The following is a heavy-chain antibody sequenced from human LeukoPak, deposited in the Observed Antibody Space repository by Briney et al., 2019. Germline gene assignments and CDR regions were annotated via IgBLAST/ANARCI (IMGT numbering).Heavy chain of an antibody. Sequence: GGSLRLSCVASGIIFSSYGMHWVRQAPGKGREWVAVISYDGSKKYYADSVKGRFTISRDNSKNTLYLQMNSLRAEDTAVYYCAKVIGGPFDYWGQGTLVTVSS. V-gene: IGHV3-30*18. CDR3: AKVIGGPFDY. CDR2: ISYDGSKK. J-gene: IGHJ4*02. CDR1: GIIFSSYG.